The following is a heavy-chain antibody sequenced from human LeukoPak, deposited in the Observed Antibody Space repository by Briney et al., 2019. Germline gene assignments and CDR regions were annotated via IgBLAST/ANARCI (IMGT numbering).Heavy chain of an antibody. J-gene: IGHJ4*02. Sequence: SETLSLTCTVSGGSISSYYRSWIRQPPGKGLEWIGYIYYSGSTNYNPSLKSRVTISVDTSKNQFSLKLSSVTAADTAVYYCATMTTVTMYSYYFDSWGQGTLVTVSS. D-gene: IGHD4-11*01. V-gene: IGHV4-59*01. CDR3: ATMTTVTMYSYYFDS. CDR1: GGSISSYY. CDR2: IYYSGST.